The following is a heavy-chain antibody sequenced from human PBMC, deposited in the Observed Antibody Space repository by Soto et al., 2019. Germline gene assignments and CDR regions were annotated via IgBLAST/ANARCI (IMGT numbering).Heavy chain of an antibody. J-gene: IGHJ4*02. CDR1: GFTVSSNY. D-gene: IGHD3-3*01. CDR3: ARRSYDSVFDS. V-gene: IGHV3-66*01. Sequence: EVQLMESGGGLVQPGGSLSLSCAASGFTVSSNYMSCVRQAPGKGLAWFSVIYAAGSTYYADALKGRFNMSRDEYRNTLSLQLTSLRAEDTAVYYCARRSYDSVFDSWGQGPMVSVTS. CDR2: IYAAGST.